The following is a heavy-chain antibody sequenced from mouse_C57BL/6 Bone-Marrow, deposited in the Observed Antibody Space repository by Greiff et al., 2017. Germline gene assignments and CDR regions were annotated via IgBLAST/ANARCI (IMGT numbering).Heavy chain of an antibody. V-gene: IGHV14-4*01. CDR3: TTGPYDGYYGPPTDFDY. D-gene: IGHD2-3*01. J-gene: IGHJ2*01. CDR1: GFNIKDDY. Sequence: VQLQQSGAELVRPGASVKLSCTASGFNIKDDYMHWVKQRPEQGLEWIGWIDPENGDTEYASKFQGKATISADTSSNTAYLQLSSLTSEDTAVYYCTTGPYDGYYGPPTDFDYWGQGTTLTVSS. CDR2: IDPENGDT.